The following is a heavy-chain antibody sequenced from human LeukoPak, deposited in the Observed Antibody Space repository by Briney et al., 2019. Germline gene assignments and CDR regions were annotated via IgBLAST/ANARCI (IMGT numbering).Heavy chain of an antibody. J-gene: IGHJ6*03. D-gene: IGHD6-6*01. V-gene: IGHV4-4*07. Sequence: SETLSLTCTVSGGSFSDYYWSWIRQPAGKGLEWIGRIYTSGSTNYNPSLKSRVSISVDTSKNQFPLKLSSVTAADTAVYYCARVRIAARPGYYYYMDVWGKGTTVTVSS. CDR2: IYTSGST. CDR1: GGSFSDYY. CDR3: ARVRIAARPGYYYYMDV.